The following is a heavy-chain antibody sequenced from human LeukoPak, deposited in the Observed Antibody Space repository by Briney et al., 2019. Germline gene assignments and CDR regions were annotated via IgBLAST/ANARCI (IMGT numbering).Heavy chain of an antibody. D-gene: IGHD1-26*01. Sequence: ASVKVSCKASGYTFSGYYVHWVRQAPGQGLKWMGWINPNSGVTSYAQKFQGRVAVTRDTSISTAYMELSRLTSDDTAVYYCARGVGATIFFNYWGQGTLVTVSS. CDR3: ARGVGATIFFNY. CDR1: GYTFSGYY. J-gene: IGHJ4*02. V-gene: IGHV1-2*02. CDR2: INPNSGVT.